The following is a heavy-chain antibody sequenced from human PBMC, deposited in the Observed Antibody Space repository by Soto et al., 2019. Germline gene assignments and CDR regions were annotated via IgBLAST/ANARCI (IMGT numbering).Heavy chain of an antibody. CDR2: INTKNGNT. V-gene: IGHV1-18*01. D-gene: IGHD6-19*01. CDR3: ARDQAPYSKGWYY. Sequence: QIYLVQSGAEVKKPGASVKVSCKASGYTFTSYGIIWVRQAPGQGLEWMGWINTKNGNTHYAQKLQGRVTMTTDTSTTTAYMELRSLRTDDTDVYFCARDQAPYSKGWYYWGQGTLVTVSS. J-gene: IGHJ4*02. CDR1: GYTFTSYG.